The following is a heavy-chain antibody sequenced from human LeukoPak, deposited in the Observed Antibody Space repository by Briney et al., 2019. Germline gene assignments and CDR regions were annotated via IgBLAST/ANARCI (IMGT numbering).Heavy chain of an antibody. J-gene: IGHJ4*02. D-gene: IGHD3-22*01. CDR1: GFTFTNAW. V-gene: IGHV3-15*01. CDR2: IKGKTDGGTT. CDR3: TTDPYDSSGYFDY. Sequence: PGGSLRLSCAASGFTFTNAWMGWVREAPGKGLEWVGRIKGKTDGGTTDYAARVKGRFTISREDSENTMYLQMNSLKTEDTAVYYCTTDPYDSSGYFDYWGQGTLVTVSS.